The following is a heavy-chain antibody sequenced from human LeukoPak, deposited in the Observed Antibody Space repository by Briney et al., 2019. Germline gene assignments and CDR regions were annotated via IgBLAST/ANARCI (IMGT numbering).Heavy chain of an antibody. J-gene: IGHJ4*02. CDR1: DGSFSGYY. CDR3: ARGYDCSSSSCYTLFDL. Sequence: SETLSLTCAVYDGSFSGYYWSWIRQPSGKGLEWIGEINDSGSTNYNPSLKSRFTISVDTSKNQSSLKLSFVTAADTAVYYCARGYDCSSSSCYTLFDLWGQGTLVTVSS. D-gene: IGHD2-2*02. V-gene: IGHV4-34*01. CDR2: INDSGST.